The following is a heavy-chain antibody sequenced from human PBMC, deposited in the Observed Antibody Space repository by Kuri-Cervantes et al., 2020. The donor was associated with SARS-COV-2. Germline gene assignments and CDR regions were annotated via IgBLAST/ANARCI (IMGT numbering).Heavy chain of an antibody. J-gene: IGHJ4*02. Sequence: ASVKVSCKVSGYTLTELSMHWVRQAPGKGLEWMGGFDPEDGETIYAQKFQGRVTMTEDTSTDTAYMELSSLRSEDTAVYYCARIVAVADPFDYWGQGTLVTVSS. CDR3: ARIVAVADPFDY. D-gene: IGHD6-19*01. CDR1: GYTLTELS. CDR2: FDPEDGET. V-gene: IGHV1-24*01.